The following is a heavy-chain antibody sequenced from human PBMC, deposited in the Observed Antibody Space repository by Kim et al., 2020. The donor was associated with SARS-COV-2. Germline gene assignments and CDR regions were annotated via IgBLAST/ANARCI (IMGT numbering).Heavy chain of an antibody. J-gene: IGHJ3*02. CDR3: ARDYSGSYYGAFDI. D-gene: IGHD1-26*01. Sequence: ADSVKGRFTIARDNSKNTLYLQMNSLRAEDTAVYYCARDYSGSYYGAFDIWGQGTMVTVSS. V-gene: IGHV3-30*01.